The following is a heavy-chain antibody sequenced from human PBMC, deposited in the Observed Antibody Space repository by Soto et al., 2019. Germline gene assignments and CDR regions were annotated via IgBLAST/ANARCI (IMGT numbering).Heavy chain of an antibody. J-gene: IGHJ4*02. D-gene: IGHD3-10*01. V-gene: IGHV4-59*01. Sequence: SETLSLTCTVSGGSISSYYWSWIRQPPGKGLEWIGYIYYSGSTNYNPSLKSRVTISVDTSKNQFSLKLSSVTAADTAVYYCARAEKLWFGVDYWGQGTLVTVSS. CDR1: GGSISSYY. CDR2: IYYSGST. CDR3: ARAEKLWFGVDY.